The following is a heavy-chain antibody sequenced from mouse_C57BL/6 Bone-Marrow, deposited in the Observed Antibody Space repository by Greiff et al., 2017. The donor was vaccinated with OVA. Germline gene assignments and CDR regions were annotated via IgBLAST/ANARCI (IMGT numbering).Heavy chain of an antibody. D-gene: IGHD2-1*01. J-gene: IGHJ4*01. V-gene: IGHV1-64*01. CDR2: IHPNSGST. Sequence: QVQLQQPGAELVKPGASVKLSCKASGYTFTSYWMHWVKQRPGQGLEWIGMIHPNSGSTNYNEKFKSKATLTVDKSSSTAYMQLSSLTSEDSAVYYCARSGIYYGKGDYWGQGTSVTVSS. CDR3: ARSGIYYGKGDY. CDR1: GYTFTSYW.